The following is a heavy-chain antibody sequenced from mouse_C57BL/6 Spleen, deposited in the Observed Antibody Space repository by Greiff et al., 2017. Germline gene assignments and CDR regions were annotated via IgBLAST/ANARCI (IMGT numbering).Heavy chain of an antibody. V-gene: IGHV5-2*01. CDR3: ARGYGNDGFAD. CDR1: EYEFPSHD. Sequence: EVKLVESGGGLVQPGESLKLSCESNEYEFPSHDMSWVRKTPEKRLGLVAAINSDGGSTYYPDTMEGRFIISRDNTKKTLYLQMSRLRSEDTALYYGARGYGNDGFADWGQGTLVTVSA. CDR2: INSDGGST. J-gene: IGHJ3*01. D-gene: IGHD2-10*02.